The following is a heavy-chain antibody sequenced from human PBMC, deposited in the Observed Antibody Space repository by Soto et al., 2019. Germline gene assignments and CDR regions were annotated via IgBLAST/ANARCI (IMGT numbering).Heavy chain of an antibody. D-gene: IGHD5-12*01. CDR2: INHSGST. Sequence: SETLSLTCAVYGGSFSGYYWSWIRQPPGKGLEWIGEINHSGSTNYNPSLKSRVTISVDTSKNQFSLKLSSVTAADTAVYYCATADGYNPKPDRAYAWFDPWGQGTLVTVSS. J-gene: IGHJ5*02. V-gene: IGHV4-34*01. CDR3: ATADGYNPKPDRAYAWFDP. CDR1: GGSFSGYY.